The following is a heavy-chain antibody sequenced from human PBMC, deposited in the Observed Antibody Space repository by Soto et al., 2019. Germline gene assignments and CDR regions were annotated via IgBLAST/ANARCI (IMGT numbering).Heavy chain of an antibody. CDR2: ISGSGGST. V-gene: IGHV3-23*01. CDR3: AKDQYYDYIWGSLFDY. D-gene: IGHD3-16*01. CDR1: GFTFSSYA. J-gene: IGHJ4*02. Sequence: GGSLRLSCAASGFTFSSYAMSWVRQAPGKGLEWVSAISGSGGSTYYADSVKGRFTISRGNSKNTLYLQMNSLRAEDTAVYYCAKDQYYDYIWGSLFDYWGQGTLVTVSS.